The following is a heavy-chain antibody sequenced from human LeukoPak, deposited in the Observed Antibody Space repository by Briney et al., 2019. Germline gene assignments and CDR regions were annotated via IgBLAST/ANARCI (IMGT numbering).Heavy chain of an antibody. CDR1: GFTFSSYG. CDR3: AKGRAPYGDYGVYYFDY. D-gene: IGHD4-17*01. CDR2: ISYDGSNK. V-gene: IGHV3-30*18. J-gene: IGHJ4*02. Sequence: PGGSLRLSCAASGFTFSSYGMHWVRQAPGKGLEWVAVISYDGSNKYYADSVKGRFTISRDNSKNTLYLQMNSLRAEDTAVYYCAKGRAPYGDYGVYYFDYWGQGTLVTVSS.